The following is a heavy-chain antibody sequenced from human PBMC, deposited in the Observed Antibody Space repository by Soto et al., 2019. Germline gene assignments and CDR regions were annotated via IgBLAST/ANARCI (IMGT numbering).Heavy chain of an antibody. Sequence: EVQLLESGGGLAQPGESPRLSCAASGFTFNNYAMSWVRQAPGKGLEWVSGISGSGGNTYYVDSVKGRFTISRDNSKNTLYLQMNSLRSEDTAVYYCSKEVCSDGRCYCTNWGQGTVVTVSS. CDR1: GFTFNNYA. D-gene: IGHD2-15*01. CDR3: SKEVCSDGRCYCTN. V-gene: IGHV3-23*01. CDR2: ISGSGGNT. J-gene: IGHJ4*02.